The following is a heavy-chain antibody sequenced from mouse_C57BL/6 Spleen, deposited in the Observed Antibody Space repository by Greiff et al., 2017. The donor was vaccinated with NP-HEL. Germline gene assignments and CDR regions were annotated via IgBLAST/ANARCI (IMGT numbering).Heavy chain of an antibody. CDR2: IDPSDSYT. CDR1: GYTFTSYW. V-gene: IGHV1-59*01. D-gene: IGHD2-5*01. J-gene: IGHJ2*01. Sequence: QVQLQQPGAELVRPGTSVKLSCKASGYTFTSYWMHWVKQRPGQGLEWIGVIDPSDSYTNYNQKFKGKATLTVDTSSSTAYMQLSSLTSEDSAVYYCAREGSNRGIFDYWGQGTTLTVSS. CDR3: AREGSNRGIFDY.